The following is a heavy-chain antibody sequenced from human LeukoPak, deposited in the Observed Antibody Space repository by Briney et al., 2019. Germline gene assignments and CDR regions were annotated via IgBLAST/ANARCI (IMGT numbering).Heavy chain of an antibody. CDR3: ARASGYCSSTSCYIPEYYYYYYGMDV. Sequence: ASVKVSCKASGGTFSSYAVSWVRQAPGQGLEWMGGIIPIFGTANYAQKFQGRVTITADESTSTAYMELSSLRSEDTAVYYCARASGYCSSTSCYIPEYYYYYYGMDVWGQGTTVTVSS. CDR1: GGTFSSYA. V-gene: IGHV1-69*13. J-gene: IGHJ6*02. CDR2: IIPIFGTA. D-gene: IGHD2-2*03.